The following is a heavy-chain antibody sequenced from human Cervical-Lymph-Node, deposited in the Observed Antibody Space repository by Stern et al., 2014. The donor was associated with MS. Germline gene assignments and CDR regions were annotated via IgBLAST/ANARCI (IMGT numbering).Heavy chain of an antibody. J-gene: IGHJ4*02. CDR2: IWYDGSNP. V-gene: IGHV3-33*01. D-gene: IGHD6-13*01. CDR3: ASAYSSSHYYFDY. Sequence: VQLLASGGGVVQPGRSLRLSCAASGFSFSRYAMHWVHQAPGKGLEWVALIWYDGSNPYYADSVTGRFTISRDNFKNTLYLQMNSLRAEDTAVYYCASAYSSSHYYFDYWGQGTLVTVSS. CDR1: GFSFSRYA.